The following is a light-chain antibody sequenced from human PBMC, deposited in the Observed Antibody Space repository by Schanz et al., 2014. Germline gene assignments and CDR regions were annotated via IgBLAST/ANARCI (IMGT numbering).Light chain of an antibody. CDR2: DVS. J-gene: IGLJ2*01. V-gene: IGLV2-11*01. CDR3: CSYADGSTLI. Sequence: QSALTQPRSVSGSPGQSVTISCTGTSSDVGTYNYVSWYQQHPGKAPKLMIYDVSKRPSGVPDRFSGSKSGNTASLTVSGLQAEDEADYYCCSYADGSTLIFGGGTKLPVL. CDR1: SSDVGTYNY.